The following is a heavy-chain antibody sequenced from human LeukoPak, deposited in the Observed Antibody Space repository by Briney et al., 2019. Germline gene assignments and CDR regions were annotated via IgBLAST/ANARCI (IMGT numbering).Heavy chain of an antibody. V-gene: IGHV3-20*04. CDR3: ARDRSATWYALDD. CDR2: IDWDGGGT. CDR1: GFKLENFG. J-gene: IGHJ4*02. D-gene: IGHD2-2*01. Sequence: PGGSLRLSCSGSGFKLENFGMDWVRQAPGKGLEWVAGIDWDGGGTSYADSVRGRFSISRDNAKKSVYLRMNTLRAGDTALYYCARDRSATWYALDDWGQGTLVTVS.